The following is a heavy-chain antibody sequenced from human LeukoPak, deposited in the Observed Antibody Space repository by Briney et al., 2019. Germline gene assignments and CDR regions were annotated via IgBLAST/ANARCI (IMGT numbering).Heavy chain of an antibody. Sequence: AGGSLRLSCAASGFTVSSNYMSWVRQAPGKGLEWVSVIYSGGSTYYADSVKGRFTISRDNSKNTLYLQMNSLRAEDTAVYYCARESELLSGLDYWGQGTLVTVSS. CDR1: GFTVSSNY. D-gene: IGHD1-26*01. CDR2: IYSGGST. J-gene: IGHJ4*02. CDR3: ARESELLSGLDY. V-gene: IGHV3-53*01.